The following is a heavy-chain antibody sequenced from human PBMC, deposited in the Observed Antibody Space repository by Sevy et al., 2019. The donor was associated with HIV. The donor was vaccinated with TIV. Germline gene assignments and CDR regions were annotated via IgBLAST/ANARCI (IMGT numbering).Heavy chain of an antibody. Sequence: GGSLRLSCAASGFTFSNAWMSWVRQAPGKGLEWVGRIKSKTDGGTTDNAAPVKGIFTISRDDSKNTLYLQMNSLKTEDTAVYYCTTDGGQTYYDFWSGYSKPDYWGQGTLVTVSS. V-gene: IGHV3-15*01. D-gene: IGHD3-3*01. CDR1: GFTFSNAW. CDR3: TTDGGQTYYDFWSGYSKPDY. CDR2: IKSKTDGGTT. J-gene: IGHJ4*02.